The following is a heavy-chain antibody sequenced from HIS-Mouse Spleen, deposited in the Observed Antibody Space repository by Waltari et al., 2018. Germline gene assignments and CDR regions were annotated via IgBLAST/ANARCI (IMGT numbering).Heavy chain of an antibody. CDR1: GGPISSYY. CDR2: YYSGST. V-gene: IGHV4-59*01. CDR3: ARASRDLLLPRYFDL. Sequence: QVQLQESGPGLVTPSETLSLTCTVSGGPISSYYWSWTRQPPGKGLEWIGYYSGSTNYNPSLKSRVTISVDTSKNQFSLKLSSVTAADTAVYYCARASRDLLLPRYFDLWGRGTLVTVSS. J-gene: IGHJ2*01.